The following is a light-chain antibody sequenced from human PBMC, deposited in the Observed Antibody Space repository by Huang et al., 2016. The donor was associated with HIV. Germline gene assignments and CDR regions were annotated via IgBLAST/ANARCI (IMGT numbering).Light chain of an antibody. V-gene: IGKV3-11*01. CDR2: DTS. Sequence: EIVLTQSPATLSLSPGERAALSCRASQSVTSYLAWYQQKPGQAPRLLIYDTSNRATCTPARFSGSGSGTDFTLTISNVEPEDSALYYCQQRSNWPRLTFGGGTKVEIK. CDR3: QQRSNWPRLT. J-gene: IGKJ4*01. CDR1: QSVTSY.